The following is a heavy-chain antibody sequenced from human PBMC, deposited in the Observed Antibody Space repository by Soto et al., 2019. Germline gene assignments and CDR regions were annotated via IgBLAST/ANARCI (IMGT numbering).Heavy chain of an antibody. Sequence: PSETLSLTCTVSGGSISSYYWSWIRQPPGKGLEWIGYIYYSGSTNYNPSLKSRVTISVDTSKNQFSLKLSSVTAADTAVYYCARYVKPKIKDAFDIWGQGTMVTVSS. J-gene: IGHJ3*02. CDR1: GGSISSYY. V-gene: IGHV4-59*08. CDR2: IYYSGST. CDR3: ARYVKPKIKDAFDI. D-gene: IGHD3-10*02.